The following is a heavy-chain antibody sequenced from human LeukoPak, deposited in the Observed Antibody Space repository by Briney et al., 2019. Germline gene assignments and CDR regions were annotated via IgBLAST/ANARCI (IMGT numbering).Heavy chain of an antibody. D-gene: IGHD1-26*01. CDR2: INHSGST. CDR3: AKVMGPYSVSYSLYFDY. V-gene: IGHV4-34*01. J-gene: IGHJ4*02. CDR1: GGSFSGYY. Sequence: SETLSLTCAVYGGSFSGYYWSWIRQPPGKGLEWIGEINHSGSTNYNPSLKSRLTISLDTSKNQVSLTLSSVTAADTAVYYCAKVMGPYSVSYSLYFDYWGQGTLVTVSS.